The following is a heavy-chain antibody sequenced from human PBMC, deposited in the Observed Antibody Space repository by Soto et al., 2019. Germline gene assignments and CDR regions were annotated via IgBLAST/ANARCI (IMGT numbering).Heavy chain of an antibody. CDR1: GDSASSNSAA. V-gene: IGHV6-1*01. CDR3: ARSVVGTAAIDX. J-gene: IGHJ4*02. D-gene: IGHD2-2*01. CDR2: TYYRSKWYN. Sequence: SQTLSLTCSISGDSASSNSAAWNWIRQSPSIGLEWMGRTYYRSKWYNDYAVSLKSRITINPDTSKNQFSLQLNSVTPEDTAVYYCARSVVGTAAIDXWGQGTLVTGSX.